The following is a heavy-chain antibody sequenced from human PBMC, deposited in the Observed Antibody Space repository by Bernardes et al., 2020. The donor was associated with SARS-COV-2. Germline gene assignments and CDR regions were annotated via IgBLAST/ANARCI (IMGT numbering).Heavy chain of an antibody. CDR2: ISGSGSGT. CDR1: GVTFSRYA. Sequence: SLRLSFAVSGVTFSRYAMIWVRQAPGKGLEWVSSISGSGSGTYYADSVRGRFTISRDNSKSTLYLQMNSMRAEDTAIYYCAKVLYPKHSDYDPRIVGVDVWGQGTTVTVSS. V-gene: IGHV3-23*01. D-gene: IGHD5-12*01. CDR3: AKVLYPKHSDYDPRIVGVDV. J-gene: IGHJ6*02.